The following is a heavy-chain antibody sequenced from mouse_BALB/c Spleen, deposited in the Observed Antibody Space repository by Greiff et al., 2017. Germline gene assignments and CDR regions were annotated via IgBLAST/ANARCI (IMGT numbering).Heavy chain of an antibody. CDR3: ARGQSPTGFYFDY. J-gene: IGHJ2*01. D-gene: IGHD4-1*02. V-gene: IGHV5-17*02. CDR2: ISSGSSTI. Sequence: DVKLVESGGGLVQPGGSRKLSCAASGFTFSSFGMHWVRQAPEKGLEWVAYISSGSSTIYYADTVKGRFTISRDNPKNTLFLQMTSLRSEDTAMYYCARGQSPTGFYFDYWGQGTTLTVSS. CDR1: GFTFSSFG.